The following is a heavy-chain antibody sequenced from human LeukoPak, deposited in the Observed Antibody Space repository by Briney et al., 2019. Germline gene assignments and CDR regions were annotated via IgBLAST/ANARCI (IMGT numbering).Heavy chain of an antibody. D-gene: IGHD2-21*02. V-gene: IGHV4-61*02. J-gene: IGHJ4*02. CDR2: IYTSGST. CDR1: GGSISSGSYY. CDR3: ARGTYCGGDCYFDY. Sequence: SETLSLTCTVSGGSISSGSYYWSWIRQPAGKGLQWVGRIYTSGSTNYNPSLKSRVTISVDTSKNQFSLKLSSVTAADTAVYYCARGTYCGGDCYFDYWGQGTLVTVSS.